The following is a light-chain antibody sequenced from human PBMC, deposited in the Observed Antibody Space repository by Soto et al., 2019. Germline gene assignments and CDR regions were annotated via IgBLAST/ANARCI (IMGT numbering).Light chain of an antibody. CDR3: AAWDDGFWV. J-gene: IGLJ3*02. CDR2: SDD. V-gene: IGLV1-44*01. Sequence: QAVLTQPPSASGTPGQRLTISCSGSSSNIGSNSVSWYQQLLGAAPKLLIHSDDQRPSGVPDRFSGSKSGTSASLAISGLQSEDEADYYCAAWDDGFWVFGGGTKLTVL. CDR1: SSNIGSNS.